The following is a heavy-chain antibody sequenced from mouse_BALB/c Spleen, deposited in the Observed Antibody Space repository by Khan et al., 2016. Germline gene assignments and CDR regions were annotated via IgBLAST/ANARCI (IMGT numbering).Heavy chain of an antibody. V-gene: IGHV1-82*01. CDR3: ARRGYGYAWFAY. J-gene: IGHJ3*01. CDR2: IYPGDGDT. Sequence: QVQLQQSGPELVKPGASVKISCKASGYAFSSSWMNWVKQRPGQGLEWIGRIYPGDGDTNYNGKFKGKATLTADKSSSTAYMQLSSLTSVDSAFYFCARRGYGYAWFAYWGQGTLVTVSA. D-gene: IGHD2-2*01. CDR1: GYAFSSSW.